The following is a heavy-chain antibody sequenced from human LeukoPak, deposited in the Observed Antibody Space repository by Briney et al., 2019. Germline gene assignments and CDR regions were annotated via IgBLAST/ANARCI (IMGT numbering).Heavy chain of an antibody. Sequence: PGGSLRLSCAASGFTFSSYAMSWVRQAPGKGLEWVANIKQDGYEKYYVDSVKGRFTISRDNAKNSLYLQMDSLRAEDTAVFYCARVYSSSSGKNAFDIWGQGTVVIVSS. CDR2: IKQDGYEK. V-gene: IGHV3-7*03. J-gene: IGHJ3*02. CDR1: GFTFSSYA. CDR3: ARVYSSSSGKNAFDI. D-gene: IGHD6-6*01.